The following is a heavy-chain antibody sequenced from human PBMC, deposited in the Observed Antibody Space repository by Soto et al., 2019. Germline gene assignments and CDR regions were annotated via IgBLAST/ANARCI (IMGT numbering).Heavy chain of an antibody. CDR2: IKSQIDGGRI. V-gene: IGHV3-15*01. Sequence: KPGGSLRLSCEVSGLTFAKVWTSWIRQAPGKGLEWVGRIKSQIDGGRIDYAAPVKDRFTISRDDSKNTLYLQMNSLKTEDTAVYYCTTSVTGTPRAIDYWGQGNLVTVSS. CDR1: GLTFAKVW. D-gene: IGHD1-7*01. CDR3: TTSVTGTPRAIDY. J-gene: IGHJ4*02.